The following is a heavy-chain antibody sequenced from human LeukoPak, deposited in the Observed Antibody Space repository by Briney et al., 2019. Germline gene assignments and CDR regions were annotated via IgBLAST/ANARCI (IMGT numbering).Heavy chain of an antibody. CDR1: GYTSTGYY. Sequence: ASVKVSCKASGYTSTGYYMHWVRQAPGQGLEWMGWINPNSGGTNYAQKFQGRVTMTRDTSISTAYMELSRLRSDDTAVYYCARDRQLGDNWFDPWGQGTLVTVSS. CDR2: INPNSGGT. CDR3: ARDRQLGDNWFDP. V-gene: IGHV1-2*02. D-gene: IGHD6-13*01. J-gene: IGHJ5*02.